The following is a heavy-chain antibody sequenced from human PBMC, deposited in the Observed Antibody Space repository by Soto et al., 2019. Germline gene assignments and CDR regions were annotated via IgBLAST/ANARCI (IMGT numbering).Heavy chain of an antibody. CDR3: ARSSGGNFGIIIEGSNWFDP. CDR2: INPHGGST. D-gene: IGHD3-3*01. Sequence: QVRLVQSGAEVRRPGASVKVSCKAPGDTFTSYYLNWVRQAPGQGLEWMGVINPHGGSTKYAQKFQGRVAMTKDTSRSTVYMELRRLRSDDTDIYYCARSSGGNFGIIIEGSNWFDPWGQGTLVTVSS. V-gene: IGHV1-46*01. J-gene: IGHJ5*02. CDR1: GDTFTSYY.